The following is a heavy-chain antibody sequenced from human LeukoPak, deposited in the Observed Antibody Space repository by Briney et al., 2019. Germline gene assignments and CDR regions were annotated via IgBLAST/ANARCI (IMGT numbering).Heavy chain of an antibody. D-gene: IGHD3-3*01. J-gene: IGHJ6*03. CDR3: AREALVLRFLEWLSLATHYYYYMDV. V-gene: IGHV7-4-1*02. CDR2: INTNTGNP. Sequence: GASVKVSCKASGYTFTSYAMNWVRQAPGQGLEWMGWINTNTGNPTYAQGFTGRFVFSLDTSVSTAYLQISSLKAEDTAVYYCAREALVLRFLEWLSLATHYYYYMDVWGKGTTVTVSS. CDR1: GYTFTSYA.